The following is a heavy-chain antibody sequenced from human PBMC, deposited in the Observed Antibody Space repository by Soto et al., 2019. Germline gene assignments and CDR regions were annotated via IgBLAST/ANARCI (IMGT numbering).Heavy chain of an antibody. CDR3: ARQTRSNYRLDY. Sequence: SETLSLTCTVSGGSISSYYWSWMRQPPGKGLEWIGYIYYSGSTNYNPSLKSRVTISVDKSISTAYLQWSSLKASDTAMYYCARQTRSNYRLDYWGQGTLVTVSS. CDR2: IYYSGST. V-gene: IGHV4-59*08. CDR1: GGSISSYY. D-gene: IGHD4-4*01. J-gene: IGHJ4*02.